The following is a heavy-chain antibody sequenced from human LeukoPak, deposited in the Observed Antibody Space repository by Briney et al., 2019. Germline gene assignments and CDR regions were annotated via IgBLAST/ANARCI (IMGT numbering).Heavy chain of an antibody. CDR1: GFTFSSYS. CDR2: ISSSSSYI. CDR3: ARRLRRENWFDP. J-gene: IGHJ5*02. Sequence: PGGSLRLSYAASGFTFSSYSMNWVRQAPGKGLEWVSSISSSSSYIYYADSVKGRFTISRDNAKSSLYLQMNSLRAEDTAVYYCARRLRRENWFDPWGQGTLVTVSS. V-gene: IGHV3-21*01. D-gene: IGHD4-17*01.